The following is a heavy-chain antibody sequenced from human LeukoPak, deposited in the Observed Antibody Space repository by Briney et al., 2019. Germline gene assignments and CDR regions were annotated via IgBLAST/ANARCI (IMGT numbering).Heavy chain of an antibody. J-gene: IGHJ1*01. CDR2: INPSGGST. V-gene: IGHV1-46*01. CDR3: ARGPYGSGSYSSESFQN. Sequence: ASVKVSCKASGYTFTSYYMHWVRQAPGQGLEWMGIINPSGGSTSYAQKFQGRVTMTRDTSTSTVYMELSSLRSEDTAVYYCARGPYGSGSYSSESFQNWGQGTLVTVSS. CDR1: GYTFTSYY. D-gene: IGHD3-10*01.